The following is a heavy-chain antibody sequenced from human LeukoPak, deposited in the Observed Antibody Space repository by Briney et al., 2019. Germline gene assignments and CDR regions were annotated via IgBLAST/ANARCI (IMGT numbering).Heavy chain of an antibody. J-gene: IGHJ4*02. D-gene: IGHD3-22*01. CDR3: ARARGDYYDSSGYYSAFDY. Sequence: SETLSLTCAVYGGSFSGYYWSWIRQPPGKGLEWIGEVNHSGSANYNPSLKSRVTISVDMSKNQFSLKLSSVTAADTAVYYCARARGDYYDSSGYYSAFDYWGQGTLVTVSS. CDR1: GGSFSGYY. V-gene: IGHV4-34*01. CDR2: VNHSGSA.